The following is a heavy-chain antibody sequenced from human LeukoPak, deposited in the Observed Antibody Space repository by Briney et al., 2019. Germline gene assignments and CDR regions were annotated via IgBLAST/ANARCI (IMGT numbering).Heavy chain of an antibody. Sequence: GGSLRLSCAASGFTFSSYWMSWVRQAPGKGLEWVANIKQDGGEKYYVDSVKGRFTISRDNAENSLYLQMNSLRAEDTAVYYCARVFARLPSYFDYWGQGTLVTVSS. CDR2: IKQDGGEK. CDR1: GFTFSSYW. J-gene: IGHJ4*02. D-gene: IGHD2-15*01. V-gene: IGHV3-7*05. CDR3: ARVFARLPSYFDY.